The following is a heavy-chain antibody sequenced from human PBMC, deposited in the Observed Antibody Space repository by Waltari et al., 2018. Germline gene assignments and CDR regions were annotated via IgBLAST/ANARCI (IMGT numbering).Heavy chain of an antibody. CDR3: ARHITRLSHVDY. Sequence: QVQLQESGPGLVKPSETLSLTCAVSGASINSDYHWGWIRQPPGKGLEWIGSIYHSGTTYYSPSLKSRVTISVDTSKNQFSLRLSSVTAADTAVYSCARHITRLSHVDYWGQGTLVTVSS. V-gene: IGHV4-38-2*01. CDR2: IYHSGTT. D-gene: IGHD3-3*01. CDR1: GASINSDYH. J-gene: IGHJ4*02.